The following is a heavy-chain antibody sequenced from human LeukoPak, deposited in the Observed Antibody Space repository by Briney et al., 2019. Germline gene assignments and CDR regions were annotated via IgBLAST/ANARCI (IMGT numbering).Heavy chain of an antibody. Sequence: GGSLRLSCAASGFTFSSYAMSWVRQAPGKGLEWVSAISGSGGSTYYADSVKGRFTISRDNSKNTLYLQMNSLRAGDTAVYYCAKVGGDYDFWSGYLPDAFDIWGQGTMVTVSS. D-gene: IGHD3-3*01. J-gene: IGHJ3*02. CDR3: AKVGGDYDFWSGYLPDAFDI. CDR1: GFTFSSYA. CDR2: ISGSGGST. V-gene: IGHV3-23*01.